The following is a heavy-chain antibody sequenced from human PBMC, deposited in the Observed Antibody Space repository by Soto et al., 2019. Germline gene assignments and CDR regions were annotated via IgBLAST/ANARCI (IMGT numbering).Heavy chain of an antibody. J-gene: IGHJ4*02. CDR1: GFTFNIYS. CDR2: ISSRSSNI. CDR3: ARDTKMLAPLIYMDH. Sequence: PGGSLRLSCAASGFTFNIYSMNWVRQAPGKGLEWVSSISSRSSNIDYADSVKGRFTTSRDNANNSLYLQMNNLSADDTAVYYCARDTKMLAPLIYMDHWGRGTLVTVSS. V-gene: IGHV3-21*01. D-gene: IGHD3-22*01.